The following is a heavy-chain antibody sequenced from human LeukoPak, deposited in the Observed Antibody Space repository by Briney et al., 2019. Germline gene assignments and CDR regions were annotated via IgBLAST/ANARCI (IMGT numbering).Heavy chain of an antibody. V-gene: IGHV2-70*11. J-gene: IGHJ6*03. D-gene: IGHD3-16*01. CDR1: GFPLSTSGMC. Sequence: SGPALVKPTQTLTLTCTFSGFPLSTSGMCVSWIRQPPGKALEWLARIDWDDDKYYSTSLKTRPTISKDTSKNQVVLTMTNMDPVDTATYYCARTTATMITHYYYYYMDVWGKGTTVTVSS. CDR2: IDWDDDK. CDR3: ARTTATMITHYYYYYMDV.